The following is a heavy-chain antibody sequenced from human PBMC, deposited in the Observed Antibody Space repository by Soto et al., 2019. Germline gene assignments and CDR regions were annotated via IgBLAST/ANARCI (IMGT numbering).Heavy chain of an antibody. D-gene: IGHD6-13*01. CDR2: ISAYNGNT. J-gene: IGHJ4*02. CDR1: GYTFTSYG. CDR3: ARAPGIAAAGTNRY. V-gene: IGHV1-18*04. Sequence: ASVKVSCKASGYTFTSYGISWVRQAPGQGLEWMGWISAYNGNTNYAQKLQGRVTMTTETSTSTAYMELRSLRSDDTAVYYCARAPGIAAAGTNRYWGQGTMVTAPQ.